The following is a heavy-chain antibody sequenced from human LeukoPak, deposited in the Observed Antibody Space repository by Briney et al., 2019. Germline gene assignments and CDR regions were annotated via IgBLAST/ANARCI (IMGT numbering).Heavy chain of an antibody. V-gene: IGHV3-23*01. CDR2: ISGSGGST. CDR1: GFTFSSYG. CDR3: ARTTSLYYFDY. D-gene: IGHD1-1*01. J-gene: IGHJ4*02. Sequence: PGGTLRLSCAASGFTFSSYGMSWVRQAPGKGLEWVSAISGSGGSTYYADSVKGRFTISRDNSKNTLYLQMNSLRAEDAAVYYCARTTSLYYFDYWGQGTLVTVSS.